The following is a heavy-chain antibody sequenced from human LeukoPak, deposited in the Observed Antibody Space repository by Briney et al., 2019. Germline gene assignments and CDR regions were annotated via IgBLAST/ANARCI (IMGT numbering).Heavy chain of an antibody. CDR2: IDPSDSYT. CDR3: ARREGESSGWYVY. CDR1: GYSFISYW. D-gene: IGHD6-19*01. V-gene: IGHV5-10-1*01. J-gene: IGHJ4*02. Sequence: GESLKISCKGSGYSFISYWITWVRQMPGKGLEWMGRIDPSDSYTNYSPSFQGHVALSADKSITTAYLQWSSRKASDTAIYFCARREGESSGWYVYWGQGTLVTVSS.